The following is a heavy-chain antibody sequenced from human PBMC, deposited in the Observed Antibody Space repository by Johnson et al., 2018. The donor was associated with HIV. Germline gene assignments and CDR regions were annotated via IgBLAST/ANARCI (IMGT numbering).Heavy chain of an antibody. CDR2: IKQDGSEK. Sequence: VQLVESGGGVVQPGRSLRLSCAASGFTFSSYWMSWVRQAPGKGLEWVANIKQDGSEKYYVDSVKGRFTISRDNAKNTLYLQMNSLRAEDTAVYYCATDLISGTFGFWGQGTMVTVSS. V-gene: IGHV3-7*01. CDR1: GFTFSSYW. CDR3: ATDLISGTFGF. D-gene: IGHD1-26*01. J-gene: IGHJ3*01.